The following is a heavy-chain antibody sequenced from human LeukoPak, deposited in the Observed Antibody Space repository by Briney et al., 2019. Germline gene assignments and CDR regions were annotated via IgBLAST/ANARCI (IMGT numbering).Heavy chain of an antibody. CDR2: FYYSGST. CDR1: GRSLSSFY. CDR3: ARLGYYGSGSYPDY. Sequence: SETLSLTCSVSGRSLSSFYWRWVRHPPEKGLEWVGYFYYSGSTNYNPSLKGRVTISVDTSKNQFSLRLSSVTAADTAVYYCARLGYYGSGSYPDYWGQGTLVTVSS. J-gene: IGHJ4*02. D-gene: IGHD3-10*01. V-gene: IGHV4-59*01.